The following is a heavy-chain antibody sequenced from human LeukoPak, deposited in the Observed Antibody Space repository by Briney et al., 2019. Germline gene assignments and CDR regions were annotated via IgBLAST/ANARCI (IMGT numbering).Heavy chain of an antibody. CDR3: ARWRSYYTQYYFDY. V-gene: IGHV4-59*01. CDR1: GGSIYSYY. CDR2: IYYRGTI. Sequence: SETLSLTCTVSGGSIYSYYWGWIRQPPGKGLEWIGYIYYRGTINYSPSLKSRVALSMDTSNNQFSLNLSSVTAADTAVYYCARWRSYYTQYYFDYWGQGTLVTVSS. D-gene: IGHD1-26*01. J-gene: IGHJ4*02.